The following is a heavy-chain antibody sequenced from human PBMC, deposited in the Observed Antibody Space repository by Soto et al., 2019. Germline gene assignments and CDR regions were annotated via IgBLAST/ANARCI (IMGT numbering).Heavy chain of an antibody. Sequence: SGTLSLTCTVSGGSISSYYWSWIRQPPGKGLEWIGYIYYSGSTNYNPSLKSRVTISVDTSKNQFSLKLSSVTAADTAVYYCARENGGSSSSWYDGYYYYYMDVWGKGTTVTVSS. V-gene: IGHV4-59*01. CDR3: ARENGGSSSSWYDGYYYYYMDV. D-gene: IGHD6-13*01. CDR2: IYYSGST. J-gene: IGHJ6*03. CDR1: GGSISSYY.